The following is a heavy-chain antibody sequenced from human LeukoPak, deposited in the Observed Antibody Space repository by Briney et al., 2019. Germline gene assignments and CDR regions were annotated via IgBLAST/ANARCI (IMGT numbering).Heavy chain of an antibody. CDR3: AKDSSTSNPYYGLDV. CDR2: ISHDGGNE. D-gene: IGHD4-11*01. CDR1: GLTFSRYG. V-gene: IGHV3-30-3*01. Sequence: GGSLRLSCAASGLTFSRYGMHWVRQAPGKGLEWVAVISHDGGNEYYADSVKGRFTISRDNSKNTLYLQMDSLRAEDTAVYYCAKDSSTSNPYYGLDVWGQGTTVTVSS. J-gene: IGHJ6*02.